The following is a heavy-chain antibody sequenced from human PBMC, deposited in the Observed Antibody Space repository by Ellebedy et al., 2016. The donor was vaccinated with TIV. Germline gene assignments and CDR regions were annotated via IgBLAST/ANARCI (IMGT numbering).Heavy chain of an antibody. Sequence: ASVKVSXKASGGTFSSYTISWVRQAPGQGLEWMGGFIPIFGTANYAQKFQDRVTITADESTRTAYMELSSLRSEDTAVYYCARDFLRAPDGSESYNNWFDPWGQGTLVTVSS. CDR2: FIPIFGTA. V-gene: IGHV1-69*13. CDR3: ARDFLRAPDGSESYNNWFDP. CDR1: GGTFSSYT. D-gene: IGHD3-10*01. J-gene: IGHJ5*02.